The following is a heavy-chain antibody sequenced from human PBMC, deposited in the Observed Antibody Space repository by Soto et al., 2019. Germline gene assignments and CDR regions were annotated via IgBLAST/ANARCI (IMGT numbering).Heavy chain of an antibody. CDR3: ARDTAMASGKNSYYDGLDV. CDR2: IIPIFGTA. CDR1: GGTFSSYA. Sequence: QVQLVQSGAEVKKPGSSVKVSCKASGGTFSSYAISWVRQAPGQGLEWMGGIIPIFGTANYAQKFQGRVTITADESTSTAYMELSSLRSEDTAVYYCARDTAMASGKNSYYDGLDVWGQGPTVTVSS. V-gene: IGHV1-69*12. D-gene: IGHD5-18*01. J-gene: IGHJ6*02.